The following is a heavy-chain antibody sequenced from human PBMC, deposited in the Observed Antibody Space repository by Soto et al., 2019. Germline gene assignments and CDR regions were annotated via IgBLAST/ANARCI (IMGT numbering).Heavy chain of an antibody. CDR2: IYPGDSDT. CDR3: AAEWIFGVVPPYYYGMDV. Sequence: PGESLKISCKGSGYSFTSYWIGWVRQMPGKGLEWMGIIYPGDSDTRYSPSFQGQVTISADKSISTAYLQWSSLKASDTAMYYCAAEWIFGVVPPYYYGMDVWGQGTTVTVSS. CDR1: GYSFTSYW. V-gene: IGHV5-51*01. D-gene: IGHD3-3*01. J-gene: IGHJ6*02.